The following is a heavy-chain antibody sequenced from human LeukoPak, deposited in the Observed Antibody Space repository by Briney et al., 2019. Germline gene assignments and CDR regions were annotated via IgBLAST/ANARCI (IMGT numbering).Heavy chain of an antibody. J-gene: IGHJ4*02. CDR3: ARQSGSGYYPFDY. CDR2: LFYSGST. CDR1: GGSISSSSYY. V-gene: IGHV4-39*01. Sequence: SETLSLTCTVSGGSISSSSYYWGWIRQPPGKGLEWIGSLFYSGSTYYNPSLKSRVTISVDTSKNQFSLKLSSVTAADTAVYYCARQSGSGYYPFDYWGQGTLVTVSS. D-gene: IGHD3-22*01.